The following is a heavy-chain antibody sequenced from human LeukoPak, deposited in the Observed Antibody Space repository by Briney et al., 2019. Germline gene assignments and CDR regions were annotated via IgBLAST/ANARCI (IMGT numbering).Heavy chain of an antibody. CDR1: GGTFSSYA. J-gene: IGHJ4*02. D-gene: IGHD3-9*01. CDR3: AREGYDILTAHNPDGY. V-gene: IGHV1-69*05. Sequence: ASVKVSSKASGGTFSSYAISCVCQAPQERLGWMGRIFPILGTANYAQKFQRRVTITTDEPTSTPYMELSSMRSEDTAVYCCAREGYDILTAHNPDGYWGQGTLVTVSS. CDR2: IFPILGTA.